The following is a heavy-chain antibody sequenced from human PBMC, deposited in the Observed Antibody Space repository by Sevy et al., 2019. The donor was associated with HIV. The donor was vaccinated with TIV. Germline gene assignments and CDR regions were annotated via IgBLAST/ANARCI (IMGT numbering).Heavy chain of an antibody. D-gene: IGHD7-27*01. CDR2: ISNSGDRT. CDR1: GFSFNTYA. V-gene: IGHV3-23*01. CDR3: AKTLGAIASPFGY. Sequence: GGSLRLSCAASGFSFNTYAMTWVRQAPGKGLEWVSVISNSGDRTYYADSVKGRFTISRDNSKNTLYLQMISLRAEDTAVYYCAKTLGAIASPFGYRGQGTLVTVSS. J-gene: IGHJ4*02.